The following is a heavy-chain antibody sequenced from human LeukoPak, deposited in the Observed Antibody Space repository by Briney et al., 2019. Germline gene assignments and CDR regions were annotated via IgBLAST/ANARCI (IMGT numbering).Heavy chain of an antibody. CDR3: ARDSPKEYTVIYYYGMDV. J-gene: IGHJ6*02. CDR2: IIPIFGTA. Sequence: SVTVSCKASGGTFSSYAISRVRQAPGQGLEWMGGIIPIFGTANYAQKFQGRVTITADESTSTAYMELSSLRSEDTAVYYCARDSPKEYTVIYYYGMDVWGQGTTVTVSS. D-gene: IGHD4-17*01. CDR1: GGTFSSYA. V-gene: IGHV1-69*13.